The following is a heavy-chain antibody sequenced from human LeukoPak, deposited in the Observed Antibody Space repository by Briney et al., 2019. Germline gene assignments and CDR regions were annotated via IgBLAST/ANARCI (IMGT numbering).Heavy chain of an antibody. V-gene: IGHV3-23*01. D-gene: IGHD5-18*01. CDR2: IIGSGGRT. CDR1: GFTFSSYT. J-gene: IGHJ6*03. Sequence: PGGSLRLSCAASGFTFSSYTMSWVRQAPGKGREWVSGIIGSGGRTYYPNSVKGRGTISRENSKNTMYIKMNSLRDEDTDVYYCAKEAREYSNGDDYYYYYMDVWGKGTTVTVSS. CDR3: AKEAREYSNGDDYYYYYMDV.